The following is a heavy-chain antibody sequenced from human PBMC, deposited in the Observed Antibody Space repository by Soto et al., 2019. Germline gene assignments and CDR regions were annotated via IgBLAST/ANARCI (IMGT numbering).Heavy chain of an antibody. J-gene: IGHJ6*03. D-gene: IGHD4-4*01. Sequence: NPSETLSLTCTVSGGSISSSSYYWGWIRQPPGKGLEWIGSIYYSGSTYYNPSLKSRVTISVDTSKNQFSLKLSSVTAADTAVYYCARHVSENDYSNSYYYYYYMDVWGKGTTVTVSS. CDR1: GGSISSSSYY. V-gene: IGHV4-39*01. CDR3: ARHVSENDYSNSYYYYYYMDV. CDR2: IYYSGST.